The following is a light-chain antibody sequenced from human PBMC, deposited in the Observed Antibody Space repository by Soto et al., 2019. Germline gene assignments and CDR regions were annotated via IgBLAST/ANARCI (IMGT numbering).Light chain of an antibody. CDR3: QQYGYLVT. Sequence: EIVLTQSPGTLSLSPGERATLSCRASQRITNNYLAWYQQKPGRAHRLLIYGASSRATGIPDRFSGSGSGTDFPLTSSRLEPEDIAMYYCQQYGYLVTFGGGTKVEIK. V-gene: IGKV3-20*01. J-gene: IGKJ4*01. CDR2: GAS. CDR1: QRITNNY.